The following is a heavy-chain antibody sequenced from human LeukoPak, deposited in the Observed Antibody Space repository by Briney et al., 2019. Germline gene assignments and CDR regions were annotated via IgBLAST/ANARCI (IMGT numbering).Heavy chain of an antibody. CDR2: IRYDGSNK. CDR1: GFTFSSYG. D-gene: IGHD2-2*01. Sequence: GGSLRLSCAASGFTFSSYGMHWVRQNPGKGVEWLAFIRYDGSNKYYADSVKGRFTISRDNSKNTLYLQMNSLRAEDTAVYYCAKERAIVVVPAALGYWGQGTLVTVSS. J-gene: IGHJ4*02. V-gene: IGHV3-30*02. CDR3: AKERAIVVVPAALGY.